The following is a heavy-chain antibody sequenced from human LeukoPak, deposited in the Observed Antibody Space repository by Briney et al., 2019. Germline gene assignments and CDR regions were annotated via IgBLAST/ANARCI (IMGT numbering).Heavy chain of an antibody. V-gene: IGHV5-51*01. CDR3: ASRGLVRAVRDDWFDY. CDR1: GNSFSSHW. J-gene: IGHJ4*02. CDR2: IYPGDSDT. Sequence: GESLKISCKSFGNSFSSHWIGWVRQMPGEGLEWMGIIYPGDSDTRYSPSFQGQVTISVDKSISTAYLQWSSLKASDTAMYYCASRGLVRAVRDDWFDYWGQGTLVIVSS. D-gene: IGHD3-10*01.